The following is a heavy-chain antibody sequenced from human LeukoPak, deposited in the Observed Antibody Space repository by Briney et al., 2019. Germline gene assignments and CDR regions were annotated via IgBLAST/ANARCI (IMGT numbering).Heavy chain of an antibody. J-gene: IGHJ4*02. Sequence: SGGSLRLSCAASGFTSSSYWMHWVRQAPGKGLVWVSRVKSDGSVTNYADSVKGRFTISRDNAKNTLYLQMNSLRAEDTAVYYCAMFSYVSGTTISWGQGTLVTVSS. CDR3: AMFSYVSGTTIS. CDR1: GFTSSSYW. CDR2: VKSDGSVT. D-gene: IGHD1-20*01. V-gene: IGHV3-74*01.